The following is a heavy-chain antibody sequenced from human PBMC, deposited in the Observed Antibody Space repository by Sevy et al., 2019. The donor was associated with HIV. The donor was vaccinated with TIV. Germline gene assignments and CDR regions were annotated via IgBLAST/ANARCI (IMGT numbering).Heavy chain of an antibody. J-gene: IGHJ4*02. V-gene: IGHV3-21*01. CDR3: ARWDADRRWYFDY. CDR2: ISSSSSYL. CDR1: GFSISSYS. D-gene: IGHD1-26*01. Sequence: GGSLRLSCAASGFSISSYSMNWVRQAPGKGLEWASSISSSSSYLYYTDSVKGRFTISRDNAKNSLYLQMNSLRAEDTAVYYCARWDADRRWYFDYWGQGTLVTVSS.